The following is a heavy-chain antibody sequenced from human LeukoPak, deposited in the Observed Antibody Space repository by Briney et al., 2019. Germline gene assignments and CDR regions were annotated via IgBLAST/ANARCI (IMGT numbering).Heavy chain of an antibody. CDR2: IYYSGST. V-gene: IGHV4-59*01. CDR1: GGSISSYY. CDR3: ARGRRGTIFGVVTSNGYLYYYYYMDV. D-gene: IGHD3-3*01. J-gene: IGHJ6*03. Sequence: SETLSLTCTVSGGSISSYYWSWIRQPPGKGLEWIGYIYYSGSTNYNPSLKSRVTISVDTPKNQFFLKLSSVTAADTAVYYCARGRRGTIFGVVTSNGYLYYYYYMDVWGKGTTVTVSS.